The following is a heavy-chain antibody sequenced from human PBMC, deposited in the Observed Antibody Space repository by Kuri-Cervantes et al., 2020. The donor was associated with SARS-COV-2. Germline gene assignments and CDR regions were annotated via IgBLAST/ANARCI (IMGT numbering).Heavy chain of an antibody. D-gene: IGHD3-9*01. CDR2: ISSSSSYI. J-gene: IGHJ6*02. CDR1: GFTIGSYV. CDR3: ARDRHFDWNGMDV. V-gene: IGHV3-21*01. Sequence: GESLKISCAASGFTIGSYVMNWVRQAPGKGLEWVSSISSSSSYIYYADSVKGRFTISRDNAKNSLYLQMNSLRAEDTAVYYCARDRHFDWNGMDVWGQGTTVTVTS.